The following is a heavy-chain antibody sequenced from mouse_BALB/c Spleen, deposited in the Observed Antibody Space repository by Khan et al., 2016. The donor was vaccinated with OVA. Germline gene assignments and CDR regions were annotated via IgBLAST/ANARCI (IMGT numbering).Heavy chain of an antibody. J-gene: IGHJ3*01. V-gene: IGHV3-6*02. CDR3: ARGGSSGPAWFAD. Sequence: EVQLQESGPGLVKPSQSLSLTCSVTGYSITSGYFWNWIRQFPGNKLEWMGYIRYDGNSNYNPSLKNRISITRDTSKNQFFLKLNSVPPEDTATYYCARGGSSGPAWFADWGQGTLVTVSA. CDR2: IRYDGNS. D-gene: IGHD3-1*01. CDR1: GYSITSGYF.